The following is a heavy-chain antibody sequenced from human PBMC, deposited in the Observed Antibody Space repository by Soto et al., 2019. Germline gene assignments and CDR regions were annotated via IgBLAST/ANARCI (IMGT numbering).Heavy chain of an antibody. CDR3: ARGGTQIDY. J-gene: IGHJ4*02. CDR1: GYTFTNFG. V-gene: IGHV1-18*01. D-gene: IGHD1-26*01. Sequence: QVQLVQSGAEVKKPGASVKVSCKASGYTFTNFGISWVRQAPGQGLEWMGWISAYNGNTNYAQKFQGRVTMTTDTSASKVYMEVRSLRFDDTAVYYWARGGTQIDYWGQGTLVTVSS. CDR2: ISAYNGNT.